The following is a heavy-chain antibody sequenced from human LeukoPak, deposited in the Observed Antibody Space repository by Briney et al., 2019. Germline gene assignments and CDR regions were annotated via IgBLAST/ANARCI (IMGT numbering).Heavy chain of an antibody. J-gene: IGHJ3*02. V-gene: IGHV4-4*07. CDR1: GGSISSYY. CDR3: ARDHDSSGYSLAFDI. CDR2: IETSGNT. D-gene: IGHD3-22*01. Sequence: SETLSLTCTVSGGSISSYYWSWIRQPAGKGLEWIGRIETSGNTNYNPSLKSRVTISVDTSKNQFSLKLSSVTAADTAVYYCARDHDSSGYSLAFDIWGQGTMVTVSS.